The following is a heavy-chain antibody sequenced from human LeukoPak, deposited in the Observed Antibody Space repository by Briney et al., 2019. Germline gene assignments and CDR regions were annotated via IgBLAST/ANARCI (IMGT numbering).Heavy chain of an antibody. CDR3: ARDTSPSSSSSYFDAFDM. J-gene: IGHJ3*02. V-gene: IGHV3-7*01. CDR2: INKDGSKK. D-gene: IGHD6-19*01. CDR1: GFTFSNDW. Sequence: GGSLRLSCASSGFTFSNDWMTWVRQAQGTGLEWVANINKDGSKKNYVDSVEGRFTISRDNSKNSLFLQMNSLRAEDTAIYYCARDTSPSSSSSYFDAFDMWGQGTMVTVSS.